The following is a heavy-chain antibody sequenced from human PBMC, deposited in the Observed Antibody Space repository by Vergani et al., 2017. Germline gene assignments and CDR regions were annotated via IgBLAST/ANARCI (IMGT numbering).Heavy chain of an antibody. Sequence: EVRLVESGGGLVQPGGSLRLSCATSGFTLSDYWIDWVRQAPGKGLEWVAFIGSSGPYINYADSVKGRFIISRDNTNNSLFLQLRSLIAEVAAVYYCAGDCTSGGCPDNYGMDVWGQGTTVTVSS. V-gene: IGHV3-21*06. CDR2: IGSSGPYI. D-gene: IGHD2-8*01. CDR3: AGDCTSGGCPDNYGMDV. CDR1: GFTLSDYW. J-gene: IGHJ6*02.